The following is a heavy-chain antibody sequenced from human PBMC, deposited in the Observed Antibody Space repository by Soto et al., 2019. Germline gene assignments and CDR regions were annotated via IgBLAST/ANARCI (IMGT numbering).Heavy chain of an antibody. CDR2: ISWNSGSI. CDR1: GFTFADYA. CDR3: AKDHMWGGYSTSYYFDF. D-gene: IGHD6-6*01. Sequence: EVQLVESGGGLVQPGTSLRLSCAASGFTFADYAMHWVRQAPGKGLEWVAGISWNSGSIGYADSVKGRLTISRDNAKNSLYLQMHSLRAEDTALYFCAKDHMWGGYSTSYYFDFWGQGTLVTVSS. V-gene: IGHV3-9*01. J-gene: IGHJ4*02.